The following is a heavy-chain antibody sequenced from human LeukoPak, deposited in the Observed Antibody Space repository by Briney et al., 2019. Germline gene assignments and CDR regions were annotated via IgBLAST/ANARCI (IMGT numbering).Heavy chain of an antibody. CDR2: ISNRGTYI. Sequence: GGSLRLSCAASGFTFSTYSMNWVRQAPGKELEWVSSISNRGTYIYYADAVKGRFTISRDNAKNSMYLQMNSLRAEDTAVYYCAREDTSSTFPPDYWGQGTLVTVSS. D-gene: IGHD6-13*01. V-gene: IGHV3-21*01. J-gene: IGHJ4*02. CDR3: AREDTSSTFPPDY. CDR1: GFTFSTYS.